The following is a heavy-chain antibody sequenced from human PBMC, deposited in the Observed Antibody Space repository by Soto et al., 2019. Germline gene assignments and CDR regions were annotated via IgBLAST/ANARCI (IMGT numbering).Heavy chain of an antibody. V-gene: IGHV4-30-4*01. CDR2: ILYSGTT. CDR3: ARGGSRLEPLDS. D-gene: IGHD3-16*01. Sequence: QVQLQESGPGLVKPSETLSLICSVSGDSINSGAHYWSWVRQTPGKSLEWIGNILYSGTTHYNPSLESRITISVDTSKNQYSLRLHSVTAADTALSFCARGGSRLEPLDSWGQGTLVTVSS. CDR1: GDSINSGAHY. J-gene: IGHJ4*02.